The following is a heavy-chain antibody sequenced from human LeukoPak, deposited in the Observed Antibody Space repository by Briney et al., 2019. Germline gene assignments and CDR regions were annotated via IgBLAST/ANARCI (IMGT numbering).Heavy chain of an antibody. V-gene: IGHV3-48*04. Sequence: GGSLRLSCAASGFTFSSYSMNWVRQAPGKGLEWVSYISSSSSTIYYADSVKGRFTISRDNAKNSLYLQMNSLRAEDTAVYYCARVSFYGDYSQDYWGQGTLVAVSS. CDR2: ISSSSSTI. CDR1: GFTFSSYS. J-gene: IGHJ4*02. CDR3: ARVSFYGDYSQDY. D-gene: IGHD4-17*01.